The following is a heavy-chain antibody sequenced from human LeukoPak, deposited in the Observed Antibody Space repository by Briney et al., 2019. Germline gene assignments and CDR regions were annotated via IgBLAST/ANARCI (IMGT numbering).Heavy chain of an antibody. CDR2: IKQDGSEK. V-gene: IGHV3-7*01. Sequence: GGSLRLSCAASGFTFSKYWMSWVRQAPGKGLEWVANIKQDGSEKNCVDSVKGRFTISRDNAKSSLYLQMNSLRVEDTAIYYCASEGEYYFGYFNWGQGTLVTVSS. CDR3: ASEGEYYFGYFN. D-gene: IGHD3-10*01. J-gene: IGHJ4*02. CDR1: GFTFSKYW.